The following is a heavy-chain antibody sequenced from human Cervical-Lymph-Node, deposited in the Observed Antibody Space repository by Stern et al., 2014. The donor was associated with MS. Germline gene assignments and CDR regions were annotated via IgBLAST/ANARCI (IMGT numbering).Heavy chain of an antibody. J-gene: IGHJ4*02. CDR2: IWYDGGNK. CDR3: AKASGTYGSGSLDS. CDR1: GFTFSHHG. D-gene: IGHD3-10*01. Sequence: VQSGTSLRLSCAASGFTFSHHGMQWVRQAPGKGLEWVAVIWYDGGNKYYADSVKGRFTISRDNSQNTLFLQLNSLRAEDTAVYYCAKASGTYGSGSLDSWGQGTLVTVSS. V-gene: IGHV3-33*03.